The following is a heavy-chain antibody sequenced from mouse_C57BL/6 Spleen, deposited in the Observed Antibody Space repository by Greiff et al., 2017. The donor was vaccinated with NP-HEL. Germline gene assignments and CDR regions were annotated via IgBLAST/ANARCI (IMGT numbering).Heavy chain of an antibody. CDR3: ARSPLYDGYYGYYAMDY. D-gene: IGHD2-3*01. J-gene: IGHJ4*01. CDR2: IYPGDGDT. CDR1: GYAFSSYW. Sequence: VQLQQSGAELVKPGASVKISCKASGYAFSSYWMNWVKQRPGKGLEWIGQIYPGDGDTNYNGKFKGKATLTADKSSSTAYMQLSSLTSEDSAVYFCARSPLYDGYYGYYAMDYWGQGTSVTVSS. V-gene: IGHV1-80*01.